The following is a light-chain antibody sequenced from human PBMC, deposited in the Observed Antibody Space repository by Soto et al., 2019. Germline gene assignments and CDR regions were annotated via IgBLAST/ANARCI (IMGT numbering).Light chain of an antibody. CDR3: SSYAGSNNYV. CDR2: DVS. Sequence: QSVLTQPPSASGSPGQSVTISCTGTSSDVGGYNYVSWYHQHPGKAPKLTIYDVSKRPSGVPDRFSGSKSGNTASLTVSGLQAEDEADYYCSSYAGSNNYVFGTGTKVTVL. V-gene: IGLV2-8*01. CDR1: SSDVGGYNY. J-gene: IGLJ1*01.